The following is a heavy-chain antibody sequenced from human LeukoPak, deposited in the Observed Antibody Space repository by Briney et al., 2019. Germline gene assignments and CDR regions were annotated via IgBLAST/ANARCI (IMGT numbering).Heavy chain of an antibody. CDR2: IYTSGST. Sequence: SETLSLTCTVSGGSISSHYWSWIRQPAGKGLEWIGRIYTSGSTNYNPSLKSRVTMSVDTSKNQFSLKLSSVTAADTAVYYCARTPYYYDSSGNYYYYYGMDVWGQGTTVTVSS. V-gene: IGHV4-4*07. J-gene: IGHJ6*02. CDR3: ARTPYYYDSSGNYYYYYGMDV. CDR1: GGSISSHY. D-gene: IGHD3-22*01.